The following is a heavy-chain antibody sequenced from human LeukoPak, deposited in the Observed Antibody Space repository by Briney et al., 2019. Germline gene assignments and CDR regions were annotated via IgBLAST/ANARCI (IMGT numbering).Heavy chain of an antibody. D-gene: IGHD2-21*02. J-gene: IGHJ4*02. CDR1: GFTFDDYS. CDR3: ATAPVVTAIPYYFDY. Sequence: GGSLRLSCAASGFTFDDYSMYWVRQAPGKGLEWVSGISWNSVTIHYADSVKGRFTISRDNAKNSLYQQMNSLRAEDTALYYCATAPVVTAIPYYFDYWGQGTLVTVSS. CDR2: ISWNSVTI. V-gene: IGHV3-9*01.